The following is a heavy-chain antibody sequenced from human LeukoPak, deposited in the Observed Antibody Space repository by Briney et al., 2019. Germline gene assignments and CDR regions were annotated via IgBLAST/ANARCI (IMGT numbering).Heavy chain of an antibody. CDR1: GYTFTSYY. D-gene: IGHD6-25*01. V-gene: IGHV1-46*01. CDR3: ARSGAAPSLSYYYGVDV. Sequence: ASVKVSCKASGYTFTSYYMHWVRPAPGHGLGWMGVVNAGNGYTTYAQNFQGRVTMTRDTSTSTVYMELSSLRSEDTAVYYCARSGAAPSLSYYYGVDVWGQGTSVTVSS. CDR2: VNAGNGYT. J-gene: IGHJ6*02.